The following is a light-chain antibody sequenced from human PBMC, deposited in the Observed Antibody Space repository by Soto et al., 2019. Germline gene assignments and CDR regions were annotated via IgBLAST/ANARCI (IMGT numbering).Light chain of an antibody. CDR3: QQYNNWPLYT. Sequence: EIMMTQSPATLSVSPGERATLSCRASQSVSSNLAWYRQKPGQAPRLLIYGASTRATGVPARFSGSGSGTVFTLTISSLQSEDFAVYFCQQYNNWPLYTFGQGTKLEIK. V-gene: IGKV3-15*01. CDR2: GAS. CDR1: QSVSSN. J-gene: IGKJ2*01.